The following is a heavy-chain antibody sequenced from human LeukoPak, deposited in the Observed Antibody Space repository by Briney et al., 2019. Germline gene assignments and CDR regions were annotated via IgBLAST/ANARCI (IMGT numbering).Heavy chain of an antibody. J-gene: IGHJ4*02. V-gene: IGHV4-59*08. CDR2: IFYTWSA. Sequence: KPSETLSLTCTVSGGSISGYYWSWIRQPPGKGLEWIGYIFYTWSANYNPSLKSRVTMSVDTSKNRFSLKLSSVTAADTAVYYCVRQPYSSGAYYFDYWGQGTLVTVSS. CDR3: VRQPYSSGAYYFDY. CDR1: GGSISGYY. D-gene: IGHD3-22*01.